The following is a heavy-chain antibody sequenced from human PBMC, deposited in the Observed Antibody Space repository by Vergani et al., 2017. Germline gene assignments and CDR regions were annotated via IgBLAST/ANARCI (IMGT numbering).Heavy chain of an antibody. CDR3: ATDRHSSSLYGMDV. J-gene: IGHJ6*02. CDR2: FDPEDGET. CDR1: GYTPTELS. D-gene: IGHD6-6*01. V-gene: IGHV1-24*01. Sequence: QVQLVQSGAEVKKPGASVKVSCKVSGYTPTELSMHWVRQAPGKGLEWMGGFDPEDGETIYAQKFQGRVTMTEYTSTDTAYMGLSILRSEDTAVYYCATDRHSSSLYGMDVWGQGTTVTVSS.